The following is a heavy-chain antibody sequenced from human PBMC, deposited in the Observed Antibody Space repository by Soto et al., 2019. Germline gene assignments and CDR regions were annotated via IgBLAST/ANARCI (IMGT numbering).Heavy chain of an antibody. CDR3: AREGVEQQLSNWFAP. V-gene: IGHV4-34*01. D-gene: IGHD6-13*01. J-gene: IGHJ5*02. Sequence: SETLSLTCAVXGGSFSGYYWSWIRXXXGKGREWIGEINHSGSTNYNPSLKSRVTISVDTSKNQFSLKLSSVTAADTALYYCAREGVEQQLSNWFAPWGQGTLVTVSS. CDR2: INHSGST. CDR1: GGSFSGYY.